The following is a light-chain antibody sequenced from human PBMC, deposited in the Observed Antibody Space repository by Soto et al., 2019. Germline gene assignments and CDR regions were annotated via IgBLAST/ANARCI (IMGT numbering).Light chain of an antibody. CDR1: QSVVEH. J-gene: IGKJ4*01. Sequence: DVHLTQSPSSLSASTGERVTISCRASQSVVEHLYWYQQRPGKAPKLLIYGATGLYSGVPSRFSGSGFETDFTLTISTRQSEDFATYYCQQRCSTPLTFGGGTKVEFK. V-gene: IGKV1-39*01. CDR3: QQRCSTPLT. CDR2: GAT.